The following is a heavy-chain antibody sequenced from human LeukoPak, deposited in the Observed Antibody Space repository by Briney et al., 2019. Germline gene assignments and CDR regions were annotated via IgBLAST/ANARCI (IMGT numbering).Heavy chain of an antibody. Sequence: SETLSLTCAVYGGSFSGYYWSWIRQPPGKGLEWIGEINHSGSTNYNPSLKSRVTISVDTSKNQFSLKLSSVTAADTAVYYCAREEAKFYYSSSWYCVFDPWGQGTLVTVSS. J-gene: IGHJ5*02. CDR2: INHSGST. D-gene: IGHD6-13*01. V-gene: IGHV4-34*01. CDR1: GGSFSGYY. CDR3: AREEAKFYYSSSWYCVFDP.